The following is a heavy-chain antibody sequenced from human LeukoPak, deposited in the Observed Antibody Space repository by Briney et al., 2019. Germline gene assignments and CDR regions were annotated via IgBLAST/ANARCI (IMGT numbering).Heavy chain of an antibody. D-gene: IGHD3-22*01. Sequence: GSLRLSCAASGFTFSTCAMSWVRQAPGKGLEWVSSISSSSSYIYYADSVKGRFTISRDNAKNSLYLQMNSLRAEDTAVYYCARAPSYYYDSSGYYLWGQGTLVTVSS. V-gene: IGHV3-21*01. CDR1: GFTFSTCA. CDR2: ISSSSSYI. CDR3: ARAPSYYYDSSGYYL. J-gene: IGHJ4*02.